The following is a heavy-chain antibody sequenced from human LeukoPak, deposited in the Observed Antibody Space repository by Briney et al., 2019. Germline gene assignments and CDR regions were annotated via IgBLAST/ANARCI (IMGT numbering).Heavy chain of an antibody. D-gene: IGHD3-9*01. CDR1: GYTFTGYY. V-gene: IGHV1-2*02. J-gene: IGHJ4*02. Sequence: ASVKVSCKASGYTFTGYYMYWVRQAPGQGLEWMGWINPNSGGTNYAQKFQGRVTMTRDMSISTAYMELSRLRSDDTAVYYCARDYYDILTGLSYYFDYWGQGTLVTVSS. CDR3: ARDYYDILTGLSYYFDY. CDR2: INPNSGGT.